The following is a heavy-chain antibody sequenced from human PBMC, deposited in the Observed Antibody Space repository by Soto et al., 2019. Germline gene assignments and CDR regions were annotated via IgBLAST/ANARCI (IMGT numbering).Heavy chain of an antibody. CDR3: ARPNWDYGERGYYFYGMDV. J-gene: IGHJ6*02. CDR1: GYTFTTYG. V-gene: IGHV1-18*04. CDR2: ISNDNGDT. Sequence: ASVKVSCKASGYTFTTYGITWVRQAPGQGLEWMGWISNDNGDTDYAQKLQGRVTMTTDTSTTTAYMELRSLTSDDTAVYYCARPNWDYGERGYYFYGMDVWGQGTTVTVSS. D-gene: IGHD4-17*01.